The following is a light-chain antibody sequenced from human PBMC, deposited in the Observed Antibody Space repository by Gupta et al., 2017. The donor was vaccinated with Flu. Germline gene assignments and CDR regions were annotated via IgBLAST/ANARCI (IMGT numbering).Light chain of an antibody. CDR2: GAS. CDR1: QSVSSSY. J-gene: IGKJ2*01. Sequence: EIVLTQSPGTLSLSPGERATLSCRASQSVSSSYLAWYQQKPGQAPRLLIYGASSRATGIPDRFSGSGSGTEFTLTISRLEPEDLAVYYCQQYGSYPDIFGQGTKLEIK. CDR3: QQYGSYPDI. V-gene: IGKV3-20*01.